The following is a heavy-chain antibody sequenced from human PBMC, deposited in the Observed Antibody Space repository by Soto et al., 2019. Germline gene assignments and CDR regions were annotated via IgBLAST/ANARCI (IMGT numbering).Heavy chain of an antibody. CDR3: ATPVIFGVVINDY. J-gene: IGHJ4*02. D-gene: IGHD3-3*01. Sequence: GVWLTLASRGCGVTCPRSLRSWVRHLPVKGLECMGRFVPSDSYTNYSPSFQGHVTLSADKSISTAYLQWSSLKASDTAMYYCATPVIFGVVINDYWGQGTLVTVSS. CDR1: GVTCPRSL. CDR2: FVPSDSYT. V-gene: IGHV5-10-1*01.